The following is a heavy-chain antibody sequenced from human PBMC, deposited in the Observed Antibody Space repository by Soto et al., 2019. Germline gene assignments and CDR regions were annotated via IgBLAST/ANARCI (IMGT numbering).Heavy chain of an antibody. Sequence: PGGSLRLSCAASGFTFSSYAMSWVRQAPGKGLEWVSAISGSGGSTYYADSVKGRFTISRDNSKNTLYLQMNSLRAEDTAVYYCAKLATGDLYYSGSGSSTLVARGHGLLVTVSS. CDR2: ISGSGGST. J-gene: IGHJ4*01. V-gene: IGHV3-23*01. D-gene: IGHD3-10*01. CDR1: GFTFSSYA. CDR3: AKLATGDLYYSGSGSSTLVA.